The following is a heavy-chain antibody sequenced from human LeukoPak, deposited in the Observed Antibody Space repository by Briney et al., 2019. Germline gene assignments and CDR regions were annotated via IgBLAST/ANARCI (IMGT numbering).Heavy chain of an antibody. CDR2: ISWSSVVI. CDR3: AKADYSSSWYDTFDM. CDR1: GFTFDDYA. J-gene: IGHJ3*02. V-gene: IGHV3-9*01. D-gene: IGHD6-13*01. Sequence: GGSLRLSCAASGFTFDDYAMHWVRQVPGKGLEWVSGISWSSVVIGYADSVKGRFTISRDNARTSLYLQMNSLRPDDTAFYYCAKADYSSSWYDTFDMWGQGTMVTVSS.